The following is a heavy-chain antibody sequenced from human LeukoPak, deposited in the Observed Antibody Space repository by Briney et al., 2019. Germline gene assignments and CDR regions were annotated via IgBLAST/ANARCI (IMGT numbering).Heavy chain of an antibody. CDR2: IYFSGGT. CDR3: ARQESYYYPSRDYPGAFDI. V-gene: IGHV4-39*01. Sequence: SETLSLTCTVSGGSISSSDYYWGWIRQPPGKGLEWIGSIYFSGGTYYNPSLKSRVTISVDTSKNQFSLKLSSVTAADTAVYYCARQESYYYPSRDYPGAFDIWGQGTMVTVSS. CDR1: GGSISSSDYY. J-gene: IGHJ3*02. D-gene: IGHD3-22*01.